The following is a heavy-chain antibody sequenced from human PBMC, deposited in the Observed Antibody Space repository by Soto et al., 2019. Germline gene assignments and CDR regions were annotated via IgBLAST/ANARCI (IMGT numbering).Heavy chain of an antibody. J-gene: IGHJ5*02. D-gene: IGHD3-9*01. Sequence: SGPTLVNPTPTLPLTCSFSGFSLRHSGTCVTWIRQPPVKALEWLALIDWNDDKFYNTSLKTRLTISKDNSRNQVVLTMTNMDPVDTATYYCARHQGYDRSTGYNSNNWFDPWGQGTLGTVSS. CDR2: IDWNDDK. CDR3: ARHQGYDRSTGYNSNNWFDP. CDR1: GFSLRHSGTC. V-gene: IGHV2-70*13.